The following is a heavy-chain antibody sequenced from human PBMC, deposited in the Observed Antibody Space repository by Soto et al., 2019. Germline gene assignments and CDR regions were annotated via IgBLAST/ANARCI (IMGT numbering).Heavy chain of an antibody. V-gene: IGHV1-8*01. CDR1: GYTFTSYD. D-gene: IGHD3-10*01. CDR2: MNPNSGNT. CDR3: ARAWFGELSFYYYGMDV. Sequence: ASVKFSCKASGYTFTSYDINWVRQATGQGLEWMGWMNPNSGNTGYAQKFQGRVTMTRNTSISTAYMELSSLRSEDTAVYYCARAWFGELSFYYYGMDVWGQGTTVTVSS. J-gene: IGHJ6*02.